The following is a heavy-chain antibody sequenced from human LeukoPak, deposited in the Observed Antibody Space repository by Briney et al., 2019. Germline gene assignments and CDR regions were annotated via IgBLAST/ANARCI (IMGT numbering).Heavy chain of an antibody. Sequence: GGSLRLSCVGSGFILSDYWMHWVRQAPGKGLVWVSRIKGDGSSTSYADSVKGRFTISRDNAKNTLFLQMNSLRAEDTAVYYCVRDGVGAPPFDYWGQGTLVTVSS. V-gene: IGHV3-74*01. D-gene: IGHD1-26*01. CDR1: GFILSDYW. CDR2: IKGDGSST. J-gene: IGHJ4*02. CDR3: VRDGVGAPPFDY.